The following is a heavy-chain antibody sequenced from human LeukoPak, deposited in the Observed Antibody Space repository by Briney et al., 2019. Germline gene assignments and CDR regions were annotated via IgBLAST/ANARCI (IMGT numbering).Heavy chain of an antibody. CDR2: MNPNSGNT. CDR1: GYTFTSYD. J-gene: IGHJ5*02. CDR3: ARALTYYYDSSADWFDP. Sequence: GASVKVSCKASGYTFTSYDINWVRQATGQGLEWMGWMNPNSGNTGYAQKFQGRVTMTRNTSISTAYMELSGLRSEDTAVYYCARALTYYYDSSADWFDPWGQGTLVTVSS. V-gene: IGHV1-8*01. D-gene: IGHD3-22*01.